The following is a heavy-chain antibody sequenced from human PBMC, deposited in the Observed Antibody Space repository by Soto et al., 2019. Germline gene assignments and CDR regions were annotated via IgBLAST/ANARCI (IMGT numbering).Heavy chain of an antibody. J-gene: IGHJ6*02. Sequence: ETLSLTCTVSGGSISSYYWSWIRQPAGKGLEWIGRIYTSGSTNYNPSLKSRVTMSVDTSKNQFSLKLSSVTAADTAVYYCARDWAGYCSSTSCYTDYYYGMDVWGQGTTVTVSS. D-gene: IGHD2-2*02. CDR1: GGSISSYY. CDR3: ARDWAGYCSSTSCYTDYYYGMDV. V-gene: IGHV4-4*07. CDR2: IYTSGST.